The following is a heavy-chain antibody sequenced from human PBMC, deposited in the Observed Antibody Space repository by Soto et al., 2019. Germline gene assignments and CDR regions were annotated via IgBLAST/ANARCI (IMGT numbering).Heavy chain of an antibody. CDR3: AADNEYCGGDYYSYYYGMDV. J-gene: IGHJ6*02. CDR2: IVVGSGNT. CDR1: GFTFTSSA. Sequence: SLKVSCKASGFTFTSSAVQWVRQARGQRLEWIGWIVVGSGNTNYAQKFQERVTITRDMSTSTAYMELSSLRSEDTAVYYCAADNEYCGGDYYSYYYGMDVWGQGTTVTVSS. V-gene: IGHV1-58*01. D-gene: IGHD2-21*02.